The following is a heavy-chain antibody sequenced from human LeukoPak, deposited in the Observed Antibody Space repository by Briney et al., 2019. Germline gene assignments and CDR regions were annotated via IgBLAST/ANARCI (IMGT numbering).Heavy chain of an antibody. Sequence: PSETLSLTCTVSGGFITAYYWSWIRQSPGKGLEWIGYVYYSGSTEYNPSLRSRVTISLEMSKHQFSLNLTSVTAADTAVYYCASNTGTVFDYWGQGVLVTVSS. CDR2: VYYSGST. V-gene: IGHV4-59*01. CDR3: ASNTGTVFDY. CDR1: GGFITAYY. D-gene: IGHD7-27*01. J-gene: IGHJ4*02.